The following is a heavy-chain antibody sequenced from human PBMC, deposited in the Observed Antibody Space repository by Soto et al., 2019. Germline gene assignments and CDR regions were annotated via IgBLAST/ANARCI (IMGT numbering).Heavy chain of an antibody. CDR1: GGSISSYY. D-gene: IGHD2-21*02. J-gene: IGHJ6*02. Sequence: QVQLQESGPGLVKPSETLSLTCTVSGGSISSYYWSWIRQPPGKGLEWIGYMYNTGSTVYNPSLKSRVTIAVDTSNNQFSLMQIAVTAADTAVYFCARDLWGYCGTACYPLDVWGQGTTVTVSS. CDR3: ARDLWGYCGTACYPLDV. CDR2: MYNTGST. V-gene: IGHV4-59*01.